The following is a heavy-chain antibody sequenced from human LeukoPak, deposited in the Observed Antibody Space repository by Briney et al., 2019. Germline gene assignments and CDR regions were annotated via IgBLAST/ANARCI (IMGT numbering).Heavy chain of an antibody. CDR1: GGSVSSGSYY. CDR3: ARTPHYYASSGYYP. D-gene: IGHD3-22*01. V-gene: IGHV4-61*01. J-gene: IGHJ5*02. CDR2: IYYSGST. Sequence: PSETLSLTCTVSGGSVSSGSYYWSWIRQPPGKGLEWIGYIYYSGSTNYNPSLKSRVTISVDTSKNQFSLKLSSVTAADTAVYYCARTPHYYASSGYYPMGQGTLVTVSS.